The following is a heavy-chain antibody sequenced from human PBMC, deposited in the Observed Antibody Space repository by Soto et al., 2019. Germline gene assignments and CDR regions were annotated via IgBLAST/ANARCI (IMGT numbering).Heavy chain of an antibody. CDR3: ARVWNENSGVDY. V-gene: IGHV3-48*01. D-gene: IGHD6-19*01. CDR2: VDSGSTTI. J-gene: IGHJ4*02. CDR1: GFTFSSYP. Sequence: EVQLVESGGDLVQPGGSLRLSCAASGFTFSSYPMNWVRQAPGEGLGWVSYVDSGSTTIYYADSVKGSFTISRDNAKDSLYLQMNSLRAEDTAVYYCARVWNENSGVDYWGQGTLVAVSS.